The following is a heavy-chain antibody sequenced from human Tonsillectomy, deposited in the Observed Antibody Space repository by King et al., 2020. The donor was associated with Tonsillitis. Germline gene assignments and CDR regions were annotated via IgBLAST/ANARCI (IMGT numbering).Heavy chain of an antibody. CDR2: ISWKSGSR. D-gene: IGHD2-8*01. CDR1: GFIFDDFA. CDR3: VKDMAPGWMYGSFDY. Sequence: VQLVESGGGLVQPGRSLRLTCAASGFIFDDFAIHWVRHAPGKGLEWVSGISWKSGSRGYAESVRGRLTISRDNAKNFLYLEMDSLRPEDTAVYYCVKDMAPGWMYGSFDYWGQRTLVTVSS. V-gene: IGHV3-9*01. J-gene: IGHJ4*02.